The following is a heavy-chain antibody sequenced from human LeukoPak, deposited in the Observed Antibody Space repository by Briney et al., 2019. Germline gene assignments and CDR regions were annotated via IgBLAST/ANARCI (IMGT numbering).Heavy chain of an antibody. CDR2: LIGSSGST. CDR3: AKGAYDYIEIGYFDS. CDR1: GFTSTNYA. D-gene: IGHD5-12*01. V-gene: IGHV3-23*01. Sequence: GGPLRLSCAASGFTSTNYAMNWVRQAPGKGLEWVSVLIGSSGSTDYADSVKGRFTISRDNSKNTLFLQMNSLRAEDTAIYYCAKGAYDYIEIGYFDSWGQGTLVTVSP. J-gene: IGHJ4*02.